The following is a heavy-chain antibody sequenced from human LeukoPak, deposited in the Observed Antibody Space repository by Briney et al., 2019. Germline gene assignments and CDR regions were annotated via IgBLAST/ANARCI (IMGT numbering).Heavy chain of an antibody. CDR2: ISSSSSYI. Sequence: GGSLRLSCAASGFTFSSYSMNWVRQAPGKGLEWVSSISSSSSYIYYADSVKGRFTISRDNAKNSLYLQMNSLRAEDTAVYYCARVPPPDYGDYVSLPRLSYYFDYWGQGTLVTVSS. CDR1: GFTFSSYS. J-gene: IGHJ4*02. V-gene: IGHV3-21*01. D-gene: IGHD4-17*01. CDR3: ARVPPPDYGDYVSLPRLSYYFDY.